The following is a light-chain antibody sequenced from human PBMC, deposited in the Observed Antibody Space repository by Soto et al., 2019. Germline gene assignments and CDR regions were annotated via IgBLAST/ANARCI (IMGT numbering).Light chain of an antibody. J-gene: IGLJ7*01. V-gene: IGLV4-69*01. CDR1: SGHSNYA. CDR3: QTWGTGSASGV. CDR2: VNSGGSH. Sequence: QPVLTQSPSASASLGASVKLTSTLSSGHSNYAIAWHQQQPEKGPRFLMKVNSGGSHIKGDGIPDRFSGSSSGAERYLFISSLQSEDEADYYCQTWGTGSASGVFGGGTQLTVL.